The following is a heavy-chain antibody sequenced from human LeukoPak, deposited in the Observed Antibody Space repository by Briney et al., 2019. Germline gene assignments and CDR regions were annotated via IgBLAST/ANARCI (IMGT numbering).Heavy chain of an antibody. J-gene: IGHJ6*02. CDR3: AREEPTNQRLSSGSYYNVRPHYYYYYGMDV. V-gene: IGHV1-18*04. CDR1: GYSFTSYG. Sequence: ASVKVSCKASGYSFTSYGITWVRQAPGQGLEWVGWISPYTGTTKYAQRLQGRVTMTTDTSTSTAYMELRSLRSDDTAVYYCAREEPTNQRLSSGSYYNVRPHYYYYYGMDVWGQGTTVTVSS. D-gene: IGHD3-10*01. CDR2: ISPYTGTT.